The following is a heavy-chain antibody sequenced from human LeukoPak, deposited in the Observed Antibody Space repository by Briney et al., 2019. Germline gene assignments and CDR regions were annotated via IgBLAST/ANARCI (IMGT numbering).Heavy chain of an antibody. CDR1: GGSISSYY. J-gene: IGHJ4*02. D-gene: IGHD3-10*01. CDR3: ARGAPPYYYFDY. Sequence: SETLSLTCTVSGGSISSYYWIWIRQPPGKGLEWIGYIYYTGGTNYIPSLKSRVTISLDTSKSQFSLKLNSVTAADTAVYYCARGAPPYYYFDYWGQGTLVTVSS. CDR2: IYYTGGT. V-gene: IGHV4-59*01.